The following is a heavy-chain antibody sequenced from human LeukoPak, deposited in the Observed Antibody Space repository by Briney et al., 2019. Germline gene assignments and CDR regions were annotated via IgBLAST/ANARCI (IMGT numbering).Heavy chain of an antibody. J-gene: IGHJ4*02. V-gene: IGHV4-34*01. CDR2: INHSGST. CDR3: ARGVYGYFDY. D-gene: IGHD2-8*01. Sequence: SETLSLTCAVYGGSFSGYYWSWIRQPPGKGLEWIGEINHSGSTNYNPSLKSRVTISVDTSKNQFSLKLSSVTAADTAVYYCARGVYGYFDYWGQGTLVAVSS. CDR1: GGSFSGYY.